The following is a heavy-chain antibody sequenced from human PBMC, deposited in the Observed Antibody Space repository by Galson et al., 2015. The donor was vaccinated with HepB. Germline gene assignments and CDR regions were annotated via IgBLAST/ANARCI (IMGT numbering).Heavy chain of an antibody. J-gene: IGHJ3*02. CDR2: INTNTGNP. CDR1: GYTFTSYA. CDR3: ARVVRFDCSGGSCYSGPIDAFDI. Sequence: SVKVSCKSSGYTFTSYAMNWVRQAPGQGLEWMGWINTNTGNPTYAQGFTGRFVFSLDTSVSTAYLQISSLKAEDTAVYYCARVVRFDCSGGSCYSGPIDAFDIWGQGTMVTVSS. V-gene: IGHV7-4-1*02. D-gene: IGHD2-15*01.